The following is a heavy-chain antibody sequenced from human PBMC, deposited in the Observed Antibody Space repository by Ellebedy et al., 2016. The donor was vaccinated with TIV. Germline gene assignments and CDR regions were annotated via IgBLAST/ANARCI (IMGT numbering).Heavy chain of an antibody. CDR1: GYTFTSYG. Sequence: ASVKVSXXASGYTFTSYGISWVRQAPGQGLEWMGWISAYNGNTNYAQKLQGRVTMTTDTSTSTAYMELRSLRSDDTAVYYCARDLGIAVAGTFGYWGQGTLVTVSS. J-gene: IGHJ4*02. CDR3: ARDLGIAVAGTFGY. V-gene: IGHV1-18*01. CDR2: ISAYNGNT. D-gene: IGHD6-19*01.